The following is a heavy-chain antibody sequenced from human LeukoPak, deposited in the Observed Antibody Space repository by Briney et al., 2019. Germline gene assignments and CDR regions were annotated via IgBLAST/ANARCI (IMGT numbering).Heavy chain of an antibody. CDR1: GFTFSNYA. CDR3: AKGVLDAYVLGPPHLEFDY. CDR2: IRNSGGST. Sequence: GGSLRLSCAASGFTFSNYAMSWVRQAPGKGLQWVSSIRNSGGSTYYADSVKGRFTISRDNSKDTLYLQMNNLRTEDTAVYYCAKGVLDAYVLGPPHLEFDYWGQGTLVTVSS. V-gene: IGHV3-23*01. J-gene: IGHJ4*02. D-gene: IGHD3-16*01.